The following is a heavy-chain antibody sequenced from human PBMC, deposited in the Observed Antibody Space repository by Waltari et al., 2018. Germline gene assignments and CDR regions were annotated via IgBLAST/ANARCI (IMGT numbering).Heavy chain of an antibody. CDR1: GFTFSRYW. J-gene: IGHJ4*02. Sequence: EVQLVESGGALVQPGGSLRLSCATSGFTFSRYWMHWVRQAPGKGLMWVSHMESEESRTTYADSVKGRFTISRDNAKNTVYLQMNSLRDEDTAVYYCVRDEPGDGLDYWGQGTLVTVSS. V-gene: IGHV3-74*03. CDR2: MESEESRT. D-gene: IGHD7-27*01. CDR3: VRDEPGDGLDY.